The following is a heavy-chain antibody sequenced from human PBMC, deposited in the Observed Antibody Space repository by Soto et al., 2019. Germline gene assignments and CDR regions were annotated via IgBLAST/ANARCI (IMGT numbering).Heavy chain of an antibody. CDR3: AKKGWYYYGSSGSGAFDI. J-gene: IGHJ3*02. CDR2: ISGSGGST. Sequence: GGSLRLSCAASGFTFSSYAMSWVRQAPGKGLEWVSAISGSGGSTYYADSVKGRFTISRDNSKNTLYLQMNSLRAEDTAVYYCAKKGWYYYGSSGSGAFDIWGQGTMVTVSS. V-gene: IGHV3-23*01. D-gene: IGHD3-22*01. CDR1: GFTFSSYA.